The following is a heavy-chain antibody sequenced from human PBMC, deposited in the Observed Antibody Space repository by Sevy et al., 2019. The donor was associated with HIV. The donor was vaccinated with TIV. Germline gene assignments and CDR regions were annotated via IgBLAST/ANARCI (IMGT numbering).Heavy chain of an antibody. CDR1: GFTFSSYE. CDR2: ISNSGTTI. D-gene: IGHD4-17*01. CDR3: ARDLPPSATTVAHFDY. Sequence: GGSLRLSCVASGFTFSSYETNWVRQAPGKGLEWVSYISNSGTTISYSDSVRGRFSISRDNARNSLYLQMNSLRAEDTAVYYCARDLPPSATTVAHFDYWGQGTLVTSPQ. V-gene: IGHV3-48*03. J-gene: IGHJ4*02.